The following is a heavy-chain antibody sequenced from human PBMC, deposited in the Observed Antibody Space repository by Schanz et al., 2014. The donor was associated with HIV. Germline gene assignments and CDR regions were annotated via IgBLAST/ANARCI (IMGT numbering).Heavy chain of an antibody. D-gene: IGHD5-18*01. CDR2: ISVTGDNT. V-gene: IGHV3-23*04. Sequence: VQLVESGGGVVQPGRSLRLSCTASGFNFNSYGMHWVRQAPGKGLEWVSSISVTGDNTYYADSVKGRFTISRDTSKKTLYLQMNSLRADDTAVYFCAIRTPMVTFGAFDIWGRGTWVTVSS. J-gene: IGHJ3*02. CDR3: AIRTPMVTFGAFDI. CDR1: GFNFNSYG.